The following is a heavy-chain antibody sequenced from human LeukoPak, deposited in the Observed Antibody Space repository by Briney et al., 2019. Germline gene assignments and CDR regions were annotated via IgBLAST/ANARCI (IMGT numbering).Heavy chain of an antibody. J-gene: IGHJ4*02. Sequence: ASVKVSCKASGYTFSGYQVHWLRQAPGQGLEWMGRMNPSSGVTNYAQKFQGRVTMTRDKSINTAYLDLSALKSDDTAVYYCASRAASVTLGYWGQGTLVTVSS. D-gene: IGHD2-15*01. CDR1: GYTFSGYQ. CDR2: MNPSSGVT. CDR3: ASRAASVTLGY. V-gene: IGHV1-2*06.